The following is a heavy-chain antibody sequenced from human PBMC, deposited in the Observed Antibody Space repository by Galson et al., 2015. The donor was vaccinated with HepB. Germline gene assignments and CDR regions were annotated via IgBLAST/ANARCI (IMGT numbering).Heavy chain of an antibody. V-gene: IGHV3-30*04. CDR1: GFTFSSYA. Sequence: SLRLSCAASGFTFSSYAMHRVRQAPGKGLEWVAVISYDGSNKYYADSVKGRFTISRDNSKNTLYLQMNSLRAEDTAVYYCARGGPSRVSGYYFDYWGQGTLVTVSS. CDR2: ISYDGSNK. CDR3: ARGGPSRVSGYYFDY. J-gene: IGHJ4*02. D-gene: IGHD6-25*01.